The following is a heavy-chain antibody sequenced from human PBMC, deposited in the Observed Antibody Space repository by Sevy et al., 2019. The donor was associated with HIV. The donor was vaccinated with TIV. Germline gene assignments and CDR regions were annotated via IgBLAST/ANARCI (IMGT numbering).Heavy chain of an antibody. CDR2: ISGSSNYI. J-gene: IGHJ4*02. CDR3: ATGPPDGSYDYFDY. D-gene: IGHD1-26*01. V-gene: IGHV3-21*06. Sequence: GGSLRLSCAASGFTFSSYSMNWVRHAPGKGLEWVSSISGSSNYIYYAESLKGRFIISRDNAKNTLYLQMNSLRADDTAVYYCATGPPDGSYDYFDYWGQGTLVTVSS. CDR1: GFTFSSYS.